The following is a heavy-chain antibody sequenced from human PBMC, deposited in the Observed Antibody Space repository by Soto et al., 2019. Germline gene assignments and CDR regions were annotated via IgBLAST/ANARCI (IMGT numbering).Heavy chain of an antibody. CDR2: IIPIFGTP. CDR3: AREGGERYFDWSVDYYYGMDV. J-gene: IGHJ6*02. CDR1: GGSFNNYA. Sequence: ASVKVSCKASGGSFNNYAISWVRQAPGQGLEWMGGIIPIFGTPKYAQKFQGRVTITADDSTSTAYMEVSSLRSEDTAMYYCAREGGERYFDWSVDYYYGMDVCGQRTTVTVSS. V-gene: IGHV1-69*13. D-gene: IGHD3-9*01.